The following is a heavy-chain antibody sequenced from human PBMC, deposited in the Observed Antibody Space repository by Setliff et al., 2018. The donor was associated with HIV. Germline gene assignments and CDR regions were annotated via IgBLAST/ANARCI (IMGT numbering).Heavy chain of an antibody. Sequence: PSETLSLTCAVSGYSISTAYYWGWIRQPPGKGLEWIGYIHYSGNTYNNPSLNSRISISVDMSKNKFSLKLSSLTAADTAVYYCARGGLGVVTSFDSWGPGTLVTVSS. V-gene: IGHV4-31*11. CDR2: IHYSGNT. J-gene: IGHJ4*02. CDR1: GYSISTAYY. D-gene: IGHD3-3*01. CDR3: ARGGLGVVTSFDS.